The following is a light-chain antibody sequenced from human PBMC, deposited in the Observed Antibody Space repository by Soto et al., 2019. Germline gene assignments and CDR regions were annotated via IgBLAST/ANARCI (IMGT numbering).Light chain of an antibody. CDR3: QQVTTFPRT. J-gene: IGKJ1*01. V-gene: IGKV1-12*01. CDR2: GAF. CDR1: QGISTW. Sequence: DIQMTQYPSSVAAAVGDRVTITCRASQGISTWLAWYQHKPGTAPKLLIFGAFSLQGGVPSRFAGSGSGTDFTLTIKSLQPEDVATYYCQQVTTFPRTFGQGTKVEIK.